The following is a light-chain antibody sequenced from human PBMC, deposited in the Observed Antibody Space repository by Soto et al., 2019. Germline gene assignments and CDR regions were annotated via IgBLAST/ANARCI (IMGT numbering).Light chain of an antibody. CDR1: SSNIGAGSD. CDR3: QSYDSSLSGRV. V-gene: IGLV1-40*01. CDR2: GNS. Sequence: QLVLTQPPSVSGAPGQRVTISCTGSSSNIGAGSDVHWYQQLPGTAPKLLIYGNSNRPSGVPDRFSGSKSGTSASLAITGLQAEDEADYYCQSYDSSLSGRVFGTGTKLTVL. J-gene: IGLJ1*01.